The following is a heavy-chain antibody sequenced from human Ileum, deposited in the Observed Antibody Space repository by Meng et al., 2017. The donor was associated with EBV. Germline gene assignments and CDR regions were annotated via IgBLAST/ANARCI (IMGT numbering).Heavy chain of an antibody. V-gene: IGHV4-4*02. CDR2: IYRGGGT. Sequence: VQLQESGPGLVKPSGTLYLTCAVSGGSISSSDWWSWVRQPPGKGLEWIGEIYRGGGTNYNASLKSRVTISVDTSKNHFSLKLNSVTAADTAVYYCARVRVIPAAIGFDYWGQGTLVTVSS. J-gene: IGHJ4*02. D-gene: IGHD2-2*02. CDR3: ARVRVIPAAIGFDY. CDR1: GGSISSSDW.